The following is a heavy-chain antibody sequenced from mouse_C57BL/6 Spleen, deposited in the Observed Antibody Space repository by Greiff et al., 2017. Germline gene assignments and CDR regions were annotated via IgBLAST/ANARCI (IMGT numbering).Heavy chain of an antibody. CDR1: GYSFTGYY. V-gene: IGHV1-42*01. CDR3: ARITTVVGDY. J-gene: IGHJ2*01. Sequence: VQLQQSGPELVKPGASVKISCKASGYSFTGYYMNWVKQSPEKSLEWIGEINPSTGGTTYNQKFKAKATLTVDKSSSTAYMQLKSLTSEDSAVXYCARITTVVGDYWGQGTTLTVSS. CDR2: INPSTGGT. D-gene: IGHD1-1*01.